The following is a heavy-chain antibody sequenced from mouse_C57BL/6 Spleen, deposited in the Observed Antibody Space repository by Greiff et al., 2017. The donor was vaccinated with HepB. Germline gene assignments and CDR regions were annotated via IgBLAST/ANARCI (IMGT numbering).Heavy chain of an antibody. CDR3: ASGDYSNYGGYFDV. D-gene: IGHD2-5*01. V-gene: IGHV1-47*01. CDR1: GYTFTTYP. CDR2: FHPYNDDT. Sequence: QVQLQQSGAELVKPGASVKMSCKASGYTFTTYPIEWMKQNHGKSLEWIGNFHPYNDDTKYNEKFKGKATLTVEKSSSTVYLEISRLTSDDSDVYYCASGDYSNYGGYFDVWGTGTTVTVSS. J-gene: IGHJ1*03.